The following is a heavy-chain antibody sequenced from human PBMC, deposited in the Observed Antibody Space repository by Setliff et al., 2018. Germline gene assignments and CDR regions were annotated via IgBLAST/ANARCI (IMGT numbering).Heavy chain of an antibody. CDR1: GYTFTNYW. Sequence: GESLTISCKGSGYTFTNYWIAWVRQMPGKGLEYMGIIYPADSDTTYSPSFQGQVTISADKSINTAYLQWSSLKASDIAIYYCARVGPLTDAAFDIWGQGTMVTVSS. J-gene: IGHJ3*02. D-gene: IGHD1-26*01. CDR2: IYPADSDT. V-gene: IGHV5-51*01. CDR3: ARVGPLTDAAFDI.